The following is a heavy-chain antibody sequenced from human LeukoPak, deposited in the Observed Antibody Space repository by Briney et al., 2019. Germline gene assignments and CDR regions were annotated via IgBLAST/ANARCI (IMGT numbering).Heavy chain of an antibody. CDR1: GFTFSNYA. V-gene: IGHV3-30-3*01. J-gene: IGHJ4*02. D-gene: IGHD3-16*01. CDR2: ITYNGGNK. Sequence: GRSLRLSCAASGFTFSNYAMHWVRQAPGTGLGGLAVITYNGGNKSYADSVKGRFTISRDNSKSTMYLQMNSLRAEDTAIYYCARDLRLGDRLSFDYWGQGTLVTVSS. CDR3: ARDLRLGDRLSFDY.